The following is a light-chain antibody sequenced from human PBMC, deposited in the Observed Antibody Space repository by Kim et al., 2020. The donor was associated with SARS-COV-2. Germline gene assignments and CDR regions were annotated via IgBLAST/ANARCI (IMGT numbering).Light chain of an antibody. CDR1: QSVSSD. Sequence: EIVMTQSPATLSVSPGERATLSCRASQSVSSDLAWYQQKPGQAPRLLIYGASTRATGIPARFSGSGSGTEFTVTISSLQSEDSAVYYCQQYSNWPRTFGPGTKLEI. V-gene: IGKV3-15*01. CDR2: GAS. J-gene: IGKJ1*01. CDR3: QQYSNWPRT.